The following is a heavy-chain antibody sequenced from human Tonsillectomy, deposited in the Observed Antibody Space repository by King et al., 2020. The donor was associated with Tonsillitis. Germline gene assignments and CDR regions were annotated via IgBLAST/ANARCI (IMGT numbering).Heavy chain of an antibody. CDR3: ARERSSDPDAVDI. J-gene: IGHJ3*02. D-gene: IGHD2-2*01. CDR1: GFTFSSYA. Sequence: VQLVQSGGGVVQPGRSLRLSCAASGFTFSSYAMHWVRQAPGKGLEWVAVISYDGSNKYYADSVKGRFTISRDNSKNTLYLQMNSLRAEDTAVYYCARERSSDPDAVDIWGQGTMVTVSS. V-gene: IGHV3-30-3*01. CDR2: ISYDGSNK.